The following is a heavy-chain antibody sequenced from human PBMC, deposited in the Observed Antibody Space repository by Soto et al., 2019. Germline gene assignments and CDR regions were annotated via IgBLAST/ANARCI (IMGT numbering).Heavy chain of an antibody. J-gene: IGHJ4*02. CDR2: ISHSGST. V-gene: IGHV4-34*01. CDR3: ARTARRDGYSLNY. D-gene: IGHD4-4*01. Sequence: XETLSLTCAVYGGSFSGYYWSWIRQPPGKGLEWIGEISHSGSTNYNPSLKSRVTISVDTSKNQFSLKLSSVTAADTAVYYCARTARRDGYSLNYWGQGTLVTVSS. CDR1: GGSFSGYY.